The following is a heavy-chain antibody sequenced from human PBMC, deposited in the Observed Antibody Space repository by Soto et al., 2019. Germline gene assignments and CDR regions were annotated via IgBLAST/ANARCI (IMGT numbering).Heavy chain of an antibody. CDR2: ISAYNGNT. V-gene: IGHV1-18*01. CDR3: ARGASIKIFGVVAERYYYGMDV. CDR1: GYTFTSYG. Sequence: QVQLVQSGAEVKKPGASVKVSCKASGYTFTSYGISWVRQAPGQGLEWMGWISAYNGNTNYAQKLQGRVTMTTDTSTSTAYMELRSLRSDDTAVYYCARGASIKIFGVVAERYYYGMDVWGQGTTVTVSS. J-gene: IGHJ6*02. D-gene: IGHD3-3*01.